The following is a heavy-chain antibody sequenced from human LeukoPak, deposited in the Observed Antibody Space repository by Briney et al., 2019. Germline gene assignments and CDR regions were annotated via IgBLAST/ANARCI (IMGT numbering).Heavy chain of an antibody. CDR3: ATSPGIAVAGSSRYYYYMDV. D-gene: IGHD6-19*01. V-gene: IGHV1-18*01. CDR1: GYTFTSYG. CDR2: ISAYNGNT. Sequence: ASVKVSCKASGYTFTSYGISWVRQAPGQGLEWMGWISAYNGNTNYAQKLQGRVTMTTDTSTDTAYMELSSLRSEDTAVYYCATSPGIAVAGSSRYYYYMDVWGKGTTVTISS. J-gene: IGHJ6*03.